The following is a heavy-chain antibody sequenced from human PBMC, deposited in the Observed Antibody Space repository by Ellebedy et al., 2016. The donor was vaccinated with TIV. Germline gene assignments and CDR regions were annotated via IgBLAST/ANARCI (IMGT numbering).Heavy chain of an antibody. D-gene: IGHD6-6*01. J-gene: IGHJ2*01. CDR1: GFTFDDYT. CDR2: ISGSGGST. CDR3: AKYRVAARPGWYFDL. V-gene: IGHV3-23*01. Sequence: GGSLRLSXAASGFTFDDYTMHWVRQAPGKGLEWVSAISGSGGSTYYADSVKGRFTISRDNSKNTLYLQMNSLRAEDTAVYYCAKYRVAARPGWYFDLWGRGTLVTVSS.